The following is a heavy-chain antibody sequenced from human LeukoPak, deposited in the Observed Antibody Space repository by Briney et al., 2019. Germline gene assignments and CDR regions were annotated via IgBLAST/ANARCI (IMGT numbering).Heavy chain of an antibody. CDR1: GFTFSSYA. J-gene: IGHJ4*02. Sequence: GGSLRLSCAASGFTFSSYAMSWVRQAPGKGLEWVSAISGSGGSTYYADSVKGRFTLSRDNSKNTLYLQMNSLRAEDTAVYYCAKVPAWQQLVYFDYWGQGTLVTVSS. CDR2: ISGSGGST. CDR3: AKVPAWQQLVYFDY. D-gene: IGHD6-13*01. V-gene: IGHV3-23*01.